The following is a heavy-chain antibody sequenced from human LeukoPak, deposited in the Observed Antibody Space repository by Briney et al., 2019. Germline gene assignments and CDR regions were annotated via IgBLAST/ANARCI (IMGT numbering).Heavy chain of an antibody. Sequence: SETLSLTCTVSGGSISSYYWGWIRQPPGKGLEWIGNIYSSGSTYNNPSLKSRVTISVDTSKNQFSLKLSSVTAADTAVYYCARFNYYDSSGYYYGWFDYWGQGILVTVSS. CDR1: GGSISSYY. D-gene: IGHD3-22*01. CDR2: IYSSGST. J-gene: IGHJ4*02. V-gene: IGHV4-39*07. CDR3: ARFNYYDSSGYYYGWFDY.